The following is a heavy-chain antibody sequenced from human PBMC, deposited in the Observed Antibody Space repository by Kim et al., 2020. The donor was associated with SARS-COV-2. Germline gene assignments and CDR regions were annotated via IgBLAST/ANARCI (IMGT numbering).Heavy chain of an antibody. J-gene: IGHJ4*02. D-gene: IGHD6-19*01. V-gene: IGHV3-23*01. Sequence: ADSVKGRFSTPRDNSKNTLYLQMIGRRAEDTAVYYCAKDRDSSPPSTGDYWGQGTLVTVSS. CDR3: AKDRDSSPPSTGDY.